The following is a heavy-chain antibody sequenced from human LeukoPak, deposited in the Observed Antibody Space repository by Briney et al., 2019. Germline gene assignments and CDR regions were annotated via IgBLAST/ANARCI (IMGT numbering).Heavy chain of an antibody. J-gene: IGHJ4*02. CDR1: GGSISSYY. CDR3: ARYLYGYFDY. D-gene: IGHD3-16*01. CDR2: IYYSGST. Sequence: SETLSLTCTVSGGSISSYYWSRIRQPPGKGLEWIGYIYYSGSTNYNPSLKSRVTISVDTSKNQFSLKLSSVTAADTAVYYCARYLYGYFDYWGQGTLVTVSS. V-gene: IGHV4-59*01.